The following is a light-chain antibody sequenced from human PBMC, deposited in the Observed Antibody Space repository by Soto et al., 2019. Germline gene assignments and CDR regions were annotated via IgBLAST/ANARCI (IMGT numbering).Light chain of an antibody. Sequence: DIQMTQSPSTLSASMGDRVTITCRASQSVSDWLAWYQQKPGKAPKLLIYKTSILESGVSSRFSGSGSGTEFTLTISGLQPDDFATYYCQQYNNFWTFGQGTKVEIK. V-gene: IGKV1-5*03. CDR1: QSVSDW. CDR3: QQYNNFWT. CDR2: KTS. J-gene: IGKJ1*01.